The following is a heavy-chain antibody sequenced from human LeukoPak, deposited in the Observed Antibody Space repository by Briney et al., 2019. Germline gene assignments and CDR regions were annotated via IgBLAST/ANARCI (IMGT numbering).Heavy chain of an antibody. CDR1: GFTFSSYS. V-gene: IGHV3-48*01. Sequence: PGGSLRLSCAASGFTFSSYSMNWVRQAPGKGLEWVSYISSSSSTIYYADSVKSPFTISRDNAKNSLYLQMNSLRAEDTAVYYCARGSAYLTGYYYFDYWGQGTLVTVSS. CDR3: ARGSAYLTGYYYFDY. CDR2: ISSSSSTI. D-gene: IGHD3-9*01. J-gene: IGHJ4*02.